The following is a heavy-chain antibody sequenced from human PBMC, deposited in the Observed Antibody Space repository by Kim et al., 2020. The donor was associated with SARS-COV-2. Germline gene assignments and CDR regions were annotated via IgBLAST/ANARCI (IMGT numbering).Heavy chain of an antibody. CDR2: IYYSGST. Sequence: SETLSLTCTVSGGSISSSSYYWGWIRQPPGKGLEWIGSIYYSGSTYYNPSLKSRVTISVDTSKNQFSLKLSSVTAADTAVYYCARQLFEWDPWRFDYWGQGTLVTVSS. CDR1: GGSISSSSYY. V-gene: IGHV4-39*01. CDR3: ARQLFEWDPWRFDY. D-gene: IGHD3-3*01. J-gene: IGHJ4*02.